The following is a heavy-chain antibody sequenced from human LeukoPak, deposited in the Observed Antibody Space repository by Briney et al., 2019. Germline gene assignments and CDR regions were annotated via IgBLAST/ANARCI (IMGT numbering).Heavy chain of an antibody. D-gene: IGHD4-23*01. CDR3: AKTHAGNLFDTFDI. CDR2: ISSSGSTI. CDR1: GFTFSSYE. J-gene: IGHJ3*02. V-gene: IGHV3-48*03. Sequence: GGSLRLSCAASGFTFSSYEMNWVRQAPGKGLEWVSYISSSGSTIYYADSVKGRFTISRDNSKNTLYLQMNSLRAEDTAVYYCAKTHAGNLFDTFDIWGQGTMVTVSS.